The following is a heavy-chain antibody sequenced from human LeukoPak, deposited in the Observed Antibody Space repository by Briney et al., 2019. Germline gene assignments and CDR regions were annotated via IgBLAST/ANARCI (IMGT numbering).Heavy chain of an antibody. CDR2: LSSSSSTI. J-gene: IGHJ4*02. D-gene: IGHD3-16*01. V-gene: IGHV3-48*02. CDR3: ARWGTVSTFDY. CDR1: GFTFSSYS. Sequence: GGSRRLSCTASGFTFSSYSMNWVRQAPGKGLEWVSYLSSSSSTIYYADSVKGRFTISRDNAKNSLYLQMNSLRDGDTAVYYCARWGTVSTFDYWGQGTLVTVSS.